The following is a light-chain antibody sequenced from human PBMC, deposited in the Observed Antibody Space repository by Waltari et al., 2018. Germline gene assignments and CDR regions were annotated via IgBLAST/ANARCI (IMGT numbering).Light chain of an antibody. V-gene: IGKV1-5*01. J-gene: IGKJ3*01. CDR1: QSISSW. Sequence: DIQMTQSPSTLSASVGDSVTITCRASQSISSWLAWDQQKPGKAPKFLIYDASTLERGVPSRFSGSGSGTEFTLTISSLQPDDFATYYCQQYNSYSLLTFGPGTKVDIK. CDR2: DAS. CDR3: QQYNSYSLLT.